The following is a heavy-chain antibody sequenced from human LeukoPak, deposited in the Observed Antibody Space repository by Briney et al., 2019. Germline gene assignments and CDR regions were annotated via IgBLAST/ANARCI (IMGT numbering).Heavy chain of an antibody. J-gene: IGHJ4*02. CDR3: ARGWVFDY. D-gene: IGHD6-13*01. CDR2: IYSGDIT. V-gene: IGHV3-53*01. CDR1: GFTVSSNY. Sequence: GCLRLSCAASGFTVSSNYMSWVRQAPGKGLEWVSIIYSGDITYYADSVKGRFTISRDNSKNTLYLQMNSLRAEDTAVYYCARGWVFDYWGQGTLVTVSS.